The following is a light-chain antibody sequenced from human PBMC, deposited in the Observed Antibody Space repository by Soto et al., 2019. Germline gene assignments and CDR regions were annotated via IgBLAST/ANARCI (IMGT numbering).Light chain of an antibody. V-gene: IGKV1-16*02. CDR2: DAS. CDR3: LQYNSYPRT. J-gene: IGKJ1*01. CDR1: QAISNS. Sequence: IQMTQSPSSLSASVGDRVTITCRASQAISNSLDWFQQRPGKAPKTLLYDASRLHSGVPSKFSGSGSGTDFTLTISSLQPEDFATYYCLQYNSYPRTFGPGTKVDIK.